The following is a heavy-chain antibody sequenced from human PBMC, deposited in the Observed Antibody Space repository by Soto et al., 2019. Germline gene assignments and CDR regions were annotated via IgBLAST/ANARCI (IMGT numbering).Heavy chain of an antibody. CDR1: GGSVSAAGYS. CDR2: IYHSGTT. Sequence: SETLSLTCAVSGGSVSAAGYSWSWIRQPPGGGLEWIGYIYHSGTTLYNPSLKTRLTISLDRSNSRFSLTLNSMNAADTAVYYCARAQFYSGSGHYYNLMFDPWAQGTQVTVSS. CDR3: ARAQFYSGSGHYYNLMFDP. J-gene: IGHJ5*02. V-gene: IGHV4-30-2*01. D-gene: IGHD3-10*01.